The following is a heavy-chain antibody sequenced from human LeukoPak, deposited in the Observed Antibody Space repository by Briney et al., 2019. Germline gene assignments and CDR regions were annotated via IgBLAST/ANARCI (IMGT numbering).Heavy chain of an antibody. CDR1: GGSFSGYY. CDR2: INHSGST. J-gene: IGHJ4*02. Sequence: SETLSLTCAVYGGSFSGYYWSWIRQPPGKGLEWIGEINHSGSTNYNPSLKSRVTISVDTSKNQFSLKLSSVTAADTAVYHCASQAAAAGPVDYWGQGTLVTVSS. CDR3: ASQAAAAGPVDY. V-gene: IGHV4-34*01. D-gene: IGHD6-13*01.